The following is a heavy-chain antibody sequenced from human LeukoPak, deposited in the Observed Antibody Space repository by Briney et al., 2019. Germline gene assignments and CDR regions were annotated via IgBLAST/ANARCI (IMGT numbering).Heavy chain of an antibody. V-gene: IGHV3-30*02. CDR2: IQYDETNK. CDR3: AKDGPPVDY. CDR1: GIIFSSYG. J-gene: IGHJ4*02. Sequence: GGSLRLSCAASGIIFSSYGMHWVRQAPGKGLEWVAFIQYDETNKYYTDSVKGRFTISRDKSKNTLYLQMNSLRPEDTAVYYCAKDGPPVDYWGQGTLVTVSS.